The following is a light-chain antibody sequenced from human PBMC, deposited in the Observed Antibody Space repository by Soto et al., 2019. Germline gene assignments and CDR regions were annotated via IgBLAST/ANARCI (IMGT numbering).Light chain of an antibody. J-gene: IGKJ1*01. CDR2: EAS. Sequence: IQLTQSPSTLSGSVGDRVTITCRASQNIGRWLAWYQQKPGKAPKLLIYEASNLESGVPSRFSGSGSGTEFTLTISSLQPDDFATYSCHQHHSSSWTFGQGTKVEI. CDR3: HQHHSSSWT. V-gene: IGKV1-5*01. CDR1: QNIGRW.